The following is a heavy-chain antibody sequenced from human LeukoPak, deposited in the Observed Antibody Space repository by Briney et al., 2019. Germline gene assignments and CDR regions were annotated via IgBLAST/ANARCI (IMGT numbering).Heavy chain of an antibody. CDR2: IRSSSSII. Sequence: GGSLRLSCAASGFTFSTYSMNWVRQAPGKGLEWVSYIRSSSSIIYYADSVQGRFTISRDNAKDTLYLQMNSLRAEDTAVYYCAKDSSLSLISGYYFDYWGQGTLVTVSS. CDR3: AKDSSLSLISGYYFDY. D-gene: IGHD1-14*01. J-gene: IGHJ4*02. V-gene: IGHV3-48*01. CDR1: GFTFSTYS.